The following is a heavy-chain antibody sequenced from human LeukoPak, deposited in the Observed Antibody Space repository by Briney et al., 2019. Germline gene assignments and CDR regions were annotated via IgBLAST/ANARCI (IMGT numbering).Heavy chain of an antibody. CDR1: GLTFDDYA. J-gene: IGHJ3*02. D-gene: IGHD2-21*02. CDR3: AKDIRGHIVVVTAILCAFDI. V-gene: IGHV3-9*01. Sequence: PGRSLRLSCAASGLTFDDYAMHWVRQAPGKGLEWVSGISWNSGSIGYANSVKGRFTISRDNAKNSLYLQMNSLRAEDTALYYCAKDIRGHIVVVTAILCAFDIWGQGTMVTVSS. CDR2: ISWNSGSI.